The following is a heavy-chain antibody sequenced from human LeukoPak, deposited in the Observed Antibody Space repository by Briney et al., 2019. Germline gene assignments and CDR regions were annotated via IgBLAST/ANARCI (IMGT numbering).Heavy chain of an antibody. D-gene: IGHD2-2*02. CDR2: ISSSSSYI. Sequence: PGGSLRLSCAASGFTFSSYSMNWVRQAPGKGLEWVSSISSSSSYIYYADSVKGRFTISRDNAKNSLYLQMNSLGAEDTAVYYCARDSGYCSSTSCYMGLGYYYYIDVWGKGTTVTVSS. V-gene: IGHV3-21*01. J-gene: IGHJ6*03. CDR1: GFTFSSYS. CDR3: ARDSGYCSSTSCYMGLGYYYYIDV.